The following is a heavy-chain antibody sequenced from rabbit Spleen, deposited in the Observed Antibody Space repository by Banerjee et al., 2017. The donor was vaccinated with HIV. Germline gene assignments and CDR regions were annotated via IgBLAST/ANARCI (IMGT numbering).Heavy chain of an antibody. CDR2: IDSGSGGDT. CDR3: ARNYVNGFDP. J-gene: IGHJ2*01. D-gene: IGHD1-1*01. Sequence: QSLEESGGDLVKPGASLTLTCTASGFSFSSRFYMCWVRQAPGKGLEWIACIDSGSGGDTYYANSAKGRFTISSTSSTTVTLQMTSLTAADTATYLCARNYVNGFDPWGPGTLVTVS. CDR1: GFSFSSRFY. V-gene: IGHV1S40*01.